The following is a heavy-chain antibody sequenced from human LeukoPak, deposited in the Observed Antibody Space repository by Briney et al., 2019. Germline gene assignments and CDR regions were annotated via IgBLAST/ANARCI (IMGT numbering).Heavy chain of an antibody. CDR2: IIPIFGIA. D-gene: IGHD6-13*01. V-gene: IGHV1-69*04. J-gene: IGHJ5*02. CDR3: ARDCLPILEDSSSCFRFDP. Sequence: ASVKVSCKASGYTFSSYAISWVRQAPGQGLEWMGRIIPIFGIANYAQKFQGRVTITADKSTSTAYMELSSLRSEDTAVYYCARDCLPILEDSSSCFRFDPWGQGTLVTVSS. CDR1: GYTFSSYA.